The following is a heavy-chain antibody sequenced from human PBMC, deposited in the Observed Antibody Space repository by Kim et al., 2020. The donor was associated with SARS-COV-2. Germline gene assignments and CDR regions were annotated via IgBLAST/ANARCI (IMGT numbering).Heavy chain of an antibody. CDR3: ARFRDGYNLYYYYGMDV. V-gene: IGHV7-4-1*02. D-gene: IGHD5-12*01. Sequence: ASVKVSCKASGYTFTSYAMNWVRQAPGQGLEWMGWINTNTGNPTYAQGFTGRFVFSLDTSVSTAYLQISSLKAEDTAVYYCARFRDGYNLYYYYGMDVWGQGTTVTVSS. CDR1: GYTFTSYA. J-gene: IGHJ6*02. CDR2: INTNTGNP.